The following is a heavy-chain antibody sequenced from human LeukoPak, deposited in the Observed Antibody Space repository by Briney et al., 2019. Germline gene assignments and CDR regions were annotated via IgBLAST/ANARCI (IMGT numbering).Heavy chain of an antibody. CDR3: AREHAYRGWYSSSSRYYYYYGMDV. J-gene: IGHJ6*02. CDR1: GFTFSSYA. CDR2: IIPIFGTA. Sequence: PGGSLRLSCAASGFTFSSYAMSWVRQAPGQGLEWMGGIIPIFGTANYAQKFQGRVTITADESTSTAYMELSSLRSEDTAVYYCAREHAYRGWYSSSSRYYYYYGMDVWGQGTTVTVSS. D-gene: IGHD6-6*01. V-gene: IGHV1-69*01.